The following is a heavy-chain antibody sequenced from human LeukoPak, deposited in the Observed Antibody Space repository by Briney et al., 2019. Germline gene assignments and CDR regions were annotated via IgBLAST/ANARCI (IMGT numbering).Heavy chain of an antibody. V-gene: IGHV7-4-1*02. J-gene: IGHJ5*02. CDR3: ARLPQINGGNNWFDP. Sequence: AASVKVSCKASGYTFTSYAMNWVRQAPGQGLEWMGWINTNTGNPTYAQGFTGRFVFSLDTSVSTAYLQISSLKAEDTAVYYCARLPQINGGNNWFDPWGQGTLVTVSS. CDR2: INTNTGNP. CDR1: GYTFTSYA.